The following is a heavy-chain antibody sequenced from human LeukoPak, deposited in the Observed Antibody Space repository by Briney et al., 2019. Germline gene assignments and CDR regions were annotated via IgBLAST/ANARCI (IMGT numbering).Heavy chain of an antibody. J-gene: IGHJ3*02. CDR3: ARHVPSSSGWPNDAFDI. D-gene: IGHD6-19*01. CDR1: GGSFSAYY. CDR2: INHSGST. Sequence: SETLSLTCAVYGGSFSAYYWTWIHQPPGKGLEWIGEINHSGSTNYNPSLKSRVTISVDTSKNQFSLKLSSVTAADTAVYYCARHVPSSSGWPNDAFDIWGQGTMVTVSS. V-gene: IGHV4-34*01.